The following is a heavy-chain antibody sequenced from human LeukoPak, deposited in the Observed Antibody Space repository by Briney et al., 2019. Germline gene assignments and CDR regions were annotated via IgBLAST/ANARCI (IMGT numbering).Heavy chain of an antibody. J-gene: IGHJ4*02. CDR2: IYTSGST. CDR1: GGSISSYY. D-gene: IGHD3-10*01. Sequence: SETLSLTCTVSGGSISSYYWSWIRQPAGKGLEWIGRIYTSGSTNYNPSLKSRVTISVDTSKNQFSLKLSSVTAADTAVYYCASTVFTRTVLLWFGELRDWGQGTLVTVSS. V-gene: IGHV4-4*07. CDR3: ASTVFTRTVLLWFGELRD.